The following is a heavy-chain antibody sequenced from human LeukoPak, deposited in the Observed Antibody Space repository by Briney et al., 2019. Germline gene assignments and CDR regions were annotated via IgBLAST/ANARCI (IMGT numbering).Heavy chain of an antibody. J-gene: IGHJ4*02. CDR3: ARGRRSDY. Sequence: SEALSLTCAVYGGSFSGYYWSWIRQPPGKGLEWIGEINHSGSTNYNPSLKSRVTISVDTSKNQFSLKLSSVTAADTAVYYCARGRRSDYWGQGTLVTVSS. CDR1: GGSFSGYY. CDR2: INHSGST. V-gene: IGHV4-34*01.